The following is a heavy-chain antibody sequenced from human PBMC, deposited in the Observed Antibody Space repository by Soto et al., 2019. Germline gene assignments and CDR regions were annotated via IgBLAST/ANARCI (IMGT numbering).Heavy chain of an antibody. CDR3: AHSPPNFDWLLGGYNWFDA. Sequence: QITLKESGPTLVKPTQTLTLTCTFSGFSLNASGVGVGWIRQPPGKALEWLTLIYGDDDKRYSPSLKTRLTITKDTSKNQVVLTMANMDPLDTATYYCAHSPPNFDWLLGGYNWFDAWGQGTLVTVSS. D-gene: IGHD3-9*01. CDR1: GFSLNASGVG. CDR2: IYGDDDK. V-gene: IGHV2-5*02. J-gene: IGHJ5*02.